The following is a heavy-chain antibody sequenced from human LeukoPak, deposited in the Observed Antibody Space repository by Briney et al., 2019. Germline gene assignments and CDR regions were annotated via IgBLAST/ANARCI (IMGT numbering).Heavy chain of an antibody. V-gene: IGHV3-21*04. CDR3: VKSGGGQFDP. D-gene: IGHD3-10*01. Sequence: PGGSLRLSCAASGFTFSSYGMTWVRQAPGKGLEWVSSISSSSSYIYYADSVKGRFTISRDNAKNSLYLQMNSLRAEDTAVYYCVKSGGGQFDPWGQGTLVTVSS. J-gene: IGHJ5*02. CDR1: GFTFSSYG. CDR2: ISSSSSYI.